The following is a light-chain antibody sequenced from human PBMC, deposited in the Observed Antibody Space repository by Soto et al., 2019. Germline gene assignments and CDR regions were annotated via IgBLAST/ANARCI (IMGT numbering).Light chain of an antibody. CDR1: QGISSY. Sequence: AILMTQSPSSLSASTGDRVTITCRASQGISSYLAWYQKKQGKAPKLLIYAASTLQSGVPSRLSGSGYGTDFTLTISCMKYEDFATYYCQQYYSSTQTFGHGTKVDI. J-gene: IGKJ1*01. CDR2: AAS. V-gene: IGKV1-8*01. CDR3: QQYYSSTQT.